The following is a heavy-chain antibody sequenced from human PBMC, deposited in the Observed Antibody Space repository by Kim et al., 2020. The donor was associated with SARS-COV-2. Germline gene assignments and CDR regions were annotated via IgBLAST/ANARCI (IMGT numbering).Heavy chain of an antibody. CDR2: ISAYNGNT. CDR1: GYTFTSYG. V-gene: IGHV1-18*01. D-gene: IGHD6-13*01. CDR3: ARDLQSWYPKSLMDV. Sequence: ASVKVSCKASGYTFTSYGISWVRQAPGQGLEWMGWISAYNGNTNYAQKLQGRVTMTTDTSTSTAYMELRSLRSDDTAVYYCARDLQSWYPKSLMDVWGQGTTVTVSS. J-gene: IGHJ6*02.